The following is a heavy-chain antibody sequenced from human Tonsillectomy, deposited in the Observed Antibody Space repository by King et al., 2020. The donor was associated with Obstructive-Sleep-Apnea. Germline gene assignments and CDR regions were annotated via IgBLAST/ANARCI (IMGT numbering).Heavy chain of an antibody. V-gene: IGHV3-30*18. CDR3: AKGLRALYYFDS. Sequence: VQLVESGGGVVQPGRSLRLSCAASGFTFSSYGMHWVRQAPGKGLEWVALILYDGSNKYYADSVKGRFTISRDNSKNTLYLQMKSLRAEDTAVYYCAKGLRALYYFDSWGQGTLVTVSS. CDR2: ILYDGSNK. CDR1: GFTFSSYG. J-gene: IGHJ4*02.